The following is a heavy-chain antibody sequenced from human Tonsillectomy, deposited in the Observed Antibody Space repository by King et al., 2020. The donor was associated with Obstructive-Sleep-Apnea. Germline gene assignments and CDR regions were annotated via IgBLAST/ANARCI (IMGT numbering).Heavy chain of an antibody. Sequence: VQLQESGPGLVKPSGTLSLTCAVSGGSISSSNWWSLVRQPPGKGLEWIGEIYHSGGTNYNPSLKRRVTLSVDKSKNPFSLRLSPVTAADTAVYYCAREREWISIDYYGMDVWGQGTTVTVSS. CDR2: IYHSGGT. CDR3: AREREWISIDYYGMDV. J-gene: IGHJ6*02. CDR1: GGSISSSNW. D-gene: IGHD3-3*01. V-gene: IGHV4-4*02.